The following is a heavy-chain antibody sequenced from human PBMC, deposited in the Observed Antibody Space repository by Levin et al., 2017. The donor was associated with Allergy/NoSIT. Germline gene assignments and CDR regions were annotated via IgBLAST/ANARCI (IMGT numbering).Heavy chain of an antibody. CDR3: ARDMFLGTDYYYYGMDV. Sequence: LSLTCAASGFTFTNYGMHWVRQAPGKGLEWVALIWYDGINKYYADSVKGRFTISRDDSKNTLYLQMNSLRAEDTAVYYCARDMFLGTDYYYYGMDVWGQGTTVSVSS. V-gene: IGHV3-33*01. D-gene: IGHD7-27*01. J-gene: IGHJ6*02. CDR2: IWYDGINK. CDR1: GFTFTNYG.